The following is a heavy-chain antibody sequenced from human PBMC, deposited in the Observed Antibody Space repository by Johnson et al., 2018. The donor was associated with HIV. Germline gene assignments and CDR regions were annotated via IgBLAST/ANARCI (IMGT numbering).Heavy chain of an antibody. D-gene: IGHD3-9*01. CDR1: GFTFSSYA. CDR3: ARDGRDLVTRGSFDV. V-gene: IGHV3-30*14. J-gene: IGHJ3*01. CDR2: IRHDGSNK. Sequence: QVQLVESGGGVVQPGRSLRLSCAASGFTFSSYAIHWVRQAPGKGLAWVAVIRHDGSNKYYADSVKGRFTISRDNSKNMVYLQMNSLSPEDTAVYYCARDGRDLVTRGSFDVWGKGTVVTVSS.